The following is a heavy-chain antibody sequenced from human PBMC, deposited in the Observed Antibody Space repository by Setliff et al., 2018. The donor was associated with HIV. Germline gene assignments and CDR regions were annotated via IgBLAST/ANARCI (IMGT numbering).Heavy chain of an antibody. CDR1: GFTLSNYA. Sequence: GGSLRLSCAASGFTLSNYAMSWVRQAPGKGLEWVSGISGSGGYSYYADSVQGRFTISSDNSKNMLYLQMNSLRAEDTAVYYCAKALYGHSSAVGPDFWGQGTLVTVSS. CDR2: ISGSGGYS. V-gene: IGHV3-23*01. J-gene: IGHJ4*02. D-gene: IGHD4-17*01. CDR3: AKALYGHSSAVGPDF.